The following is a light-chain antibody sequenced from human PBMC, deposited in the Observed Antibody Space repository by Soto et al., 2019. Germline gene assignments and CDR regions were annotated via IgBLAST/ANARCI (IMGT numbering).Light chain of an antibody. V-gene: IGKV3-20*01. J-gene: IGKJ5*01. CDR1: HSVGDY. CDR3: QQYGSSPIT. Sequence: IVLTQSPGTLSLSPGERATLSCRASHSVGDYLAWYQQKPGQAPRLLIYDASNRATGIPDRFSGSGSGTDFTLTISRLEPEDFAVYYCQQYGSSPITFGQGTRLEIK. CDR2: DAS.